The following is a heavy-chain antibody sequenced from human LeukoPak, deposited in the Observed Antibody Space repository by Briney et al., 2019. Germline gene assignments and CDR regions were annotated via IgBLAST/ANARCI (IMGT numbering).Heavy chain of an antibody. D-gene: IGHD2-2*01. CDR1: GGSISSSSYY. CDR3: ARPCSSTSCPFWDY. Sequence: SETLSLTCTVSGGSISSSSYYWGWIRQPPGKGLEWIGSIYHSGSTNYNPSLKSRATISVDTSKNQFSLKLSSVTAADTAVYYCARPCSSTSCPFWDYWGQGTLVTVSS. J-gene: IGHJ4*02. V-gene: IGHV4-39*07. CDR2: IYHSGST.